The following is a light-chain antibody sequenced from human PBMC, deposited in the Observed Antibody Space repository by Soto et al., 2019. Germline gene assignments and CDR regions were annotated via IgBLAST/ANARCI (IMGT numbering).Light chain of an antibody. CDR1: QSVSSN. J-gene: IGKJ4*01. CDR2: DAS. V-gene: IGKV3-11*01. Sequence: IVLIQSPATLSLSPGERATLSCSASQSVSSNLAWYQQNPCQAPRLLIFDASNRATGIPARFSGSGSGTDFTLTISSLEPEDFAVYYCQQHSDFPLTFGGGTKVEIK. CDR3: QQHSDFPLT.